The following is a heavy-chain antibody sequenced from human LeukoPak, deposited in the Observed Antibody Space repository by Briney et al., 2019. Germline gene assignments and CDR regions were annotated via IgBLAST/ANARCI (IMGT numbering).Heavy chain of an antibody. V-gene: IGHV4-38-2*02. CDR2: IYHSGST. Sequence: SETLSLTCSVSGYSISRGNYWGWIRQPPGKGLEWIGTIYHSGSTYYNLSLKSRVTISVDTSKNQFSLRLSSVTAADTAVYHCARWGSGWYFDYWGQGTLVTVSS. CDR1: GYSISRGNY. D-gene: IGHD6-19*01. CDR3: ARWGSGWYFDY. J-gene: IGHJ4*02.